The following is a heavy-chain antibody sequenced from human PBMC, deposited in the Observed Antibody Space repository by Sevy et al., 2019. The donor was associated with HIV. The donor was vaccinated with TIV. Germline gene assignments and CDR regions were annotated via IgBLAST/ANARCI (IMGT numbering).Heavy chain of an antibody. Sequence: SETLSLTCTVSGVSISSSSYYWGWIRQPPGKGLEWIGRIYYSGSTYYNPSLKSRVTISVDTSKNQFSLKLSSVTAADTAVYYSARLGDSSSWSHAFDIWRQGTMVTVSS. J-gene: IGHJ3*02. D-gene: IGHD6-13*01. CDR1: GVSISSSSYY. CDR2: IYYSGST. CDR3: ARLGDSSSWSHAFDI. V-gene: IGHV4-39*01.